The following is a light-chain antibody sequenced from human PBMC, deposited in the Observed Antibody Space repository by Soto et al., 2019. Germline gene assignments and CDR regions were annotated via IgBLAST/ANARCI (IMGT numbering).Light chain of an antibody. Sequence: EIVMTQSPATLSVSPGERATLSCRASQSVNRYLAWYQQTPGQAPRLLFFGASIRATGIPDRFSGSGSGTDFTLTISRLEPEDSAVYHCQQYGSSPTTFGQGTKVDI. J-gene: IGKJ1*01. CDR1: QSVNRY. CDR2: GAS. V-gene: IGKV3-20*01. CDR3: QQYGSSPTT.